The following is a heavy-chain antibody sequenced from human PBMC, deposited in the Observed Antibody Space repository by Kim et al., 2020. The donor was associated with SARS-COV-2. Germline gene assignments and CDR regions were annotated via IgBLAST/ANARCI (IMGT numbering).Heavy chain of an antibody. D-gene: IGHD6-13*01. CDR1: GGSISSYY. J-gene: IGHJ5*02. Sequence: SETLSLTCTVSGGSISSYYWGWIRQRPGKGLEYIGCIYHDGSNYYNPSLKSRVTIYMYTSKTQFSLKLSSVTAADTAGDYCSGLNVGSPFDPWGQGTLVTVSS. V-gene: IGHV4-59*04. CDR3: SGLNVGSPFDP. CDR2: IYHDGSN.